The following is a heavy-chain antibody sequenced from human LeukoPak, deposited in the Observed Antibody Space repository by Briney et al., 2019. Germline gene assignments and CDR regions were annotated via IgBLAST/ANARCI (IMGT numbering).Heavy chain of an antibody. V-gene: IGHV1-18*01. CDR3: ARDACSGGSCYLSWFDP. CDR2: ISGYNGNT. J-gene: IGHJ5*02. D-gene: IGHD2-15*01. CDR1: GYTFTSYG. Sequence: GASVKVSCKASGYTFTSYGISWVRQAPGQGLEWMGWISGYNGNTNYVQKIQGRVTITADESTSTAYMELSSLRSEDTAVYYCARDACSGGSCYLSWFDPWGQGTLVTVSS.